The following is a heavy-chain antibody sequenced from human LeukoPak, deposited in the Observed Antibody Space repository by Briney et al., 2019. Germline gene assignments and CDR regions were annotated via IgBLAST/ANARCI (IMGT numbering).Heavy chain of an antibody. CDR1: GFTFSSYG. CDR3: ARAPCTNGVCYRVYYYYYYMDV. Sequence: PGGTLRLSCAASGFTFSSYGMSWVRQAPGKGLEWIGEINHSGSTNYNPSLKSRVTISVDTSKNQFSLKLSSVTAADTAVYYCARAPCTNGVCYRVYYYYYYMDVWGKGTTVTVSS. V-gene: IGHV4-34*01. J-gene: IGHJ6*03. D-gene: IGHD2-8*01. CDR2: INHSGST.